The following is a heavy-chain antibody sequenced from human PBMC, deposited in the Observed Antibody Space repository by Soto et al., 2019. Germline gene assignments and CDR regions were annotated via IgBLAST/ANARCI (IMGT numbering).Heavy chain of an antibody. D-gene: IGHD3-22*01. J-gene: IGHJ4*02. CDR2: ISAYNGNT. V-gene: IGHV1-18*04. CDR1: GYTFTSYG. Sequence: ASVKVSCKASGYTFTSYGISWVRQAPGQGLEWMGWISAYNGNTNYAQKLQGRVTMTTDTSKSTAYMELRSLRSDDTAVYYCARDLIEYYYDSSGYFDHWGQGTLVTVSS. CDR3: ARDLIEYYYDSSGYFDH.